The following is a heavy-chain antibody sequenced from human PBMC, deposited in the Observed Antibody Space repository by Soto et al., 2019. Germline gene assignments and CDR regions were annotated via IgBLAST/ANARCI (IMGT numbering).Heavy chain of an antibody. D-gene: IGHD2-2*01. V-gene: IGHV1-46*01. CDR2: INPSGGST. CDR3: AKDRSSTSCYAFDY. Sequence: ASVKVSCKASGYTFTSYYMHWVRQAPGQGLEWMGIINPSGGSTSYAQKFQGRVTITRDTSTSTLYMEMSSLRSEDTAVYYCAKDRSSTSCYAFDYWGQGTLVTVSS. J-gene: IGHJ4*02. CDR1: GYTFTSYY.